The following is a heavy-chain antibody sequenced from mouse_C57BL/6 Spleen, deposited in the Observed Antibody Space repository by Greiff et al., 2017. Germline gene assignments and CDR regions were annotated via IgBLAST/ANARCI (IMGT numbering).Heavy chain of an antibody. CDR2: IDPENGDT. CDR3: TTKDDEGFDY. V-gene: IGHV14-4*01. CDR1: GFNIKDDY. J-gene: IGHJ2*01. Sequence: VQLQQSGAELVRPGASVKLSCTASGFNIKDDYMHWVKQRPEQGLEWIGWIDPENGDTEYASKFQGKATITADTSSNTAYLQLSSLTSEDTAVYYCTTKDDEGFDYGGQGTTLTVSS.